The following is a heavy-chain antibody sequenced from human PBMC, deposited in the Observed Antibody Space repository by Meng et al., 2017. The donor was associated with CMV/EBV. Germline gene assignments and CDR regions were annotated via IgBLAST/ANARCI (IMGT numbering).Heavy chain of an antibody. J-gene: IGHJ6*02. D-gene: IGHD2-2*02. CDR1: GFTFDDYT. Sequence: GESLKISCAASGFTFDDYTMHWVRQAPGKGLEWVSLISWDGGSTYYADSVEGRFTISRDNSKNSLYLQMNSLRTEDTALYYCAKDILEVPVPAAILSYGMDVWGQGTTVTVSS. CDR2: ISWDGGST. CDR3: AKDILEVPVPAAILSYGMDV. V-gene: IGHV3-43*01.